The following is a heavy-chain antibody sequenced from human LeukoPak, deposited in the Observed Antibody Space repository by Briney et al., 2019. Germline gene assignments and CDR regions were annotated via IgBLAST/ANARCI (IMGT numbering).Heavy chain of an antibody. Sequence: GGSLRLSCAASGFTFSSYAMRWVRQAPGKGLEWVAVISYDGSNKYYADSVKGRFTISRDNSKNTLYLQMNSLRAEDTAVYYCAREGAPRPDYYDSSGFDIWGQGTMVTVSS. CDR3: AREGAPRPDYYDSSGFDI. J-gene: IGHJ3*02. CDR2: ISYDGSNK. V-gene: IGHV3-30*04. D-gene: IGHD3-22*01. CDR1: GFTFSSYA.